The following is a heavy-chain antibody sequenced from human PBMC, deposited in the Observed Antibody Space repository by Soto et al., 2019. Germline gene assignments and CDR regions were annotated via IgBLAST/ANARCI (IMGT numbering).Heavy chain of an antibody. J-gene: IGHJ6*02. CDR2: INPNSGGT. D-gene: IGHD3-3*01. V-gene: IGHV1-2*02. CDR1: GYTFTGYY. Sequence: ASVKVSCKASGYTFTGYYMHWVRQAPGQGLEWMGWINPNSGGTNYAQKFQGRVTMTRDTSISTAYMELSRLRSDDTAVYYCARDSLYYDFWSGRPFCMDVWGQGTTVTASS. CDR3: ARDSLYYDFWSGRPFCMDV.